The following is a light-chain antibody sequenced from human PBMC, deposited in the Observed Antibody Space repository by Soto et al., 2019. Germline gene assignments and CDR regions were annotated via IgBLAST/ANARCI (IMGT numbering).Light chain of an antibody. V-gene: IGKV3-11*01. Sequence: EIVLTQSPATLSLSPGERATLSCRASQSVSTYLAWYQQKPGQAPRLLIYDASNRATGIPARFSCSGSGTDLTLTISSLEPEDFAVYYCQQGNTFGQGTRLEIK. CDR3: QQGNT. J-gene: IGKJ5*01. CDR2: DAS. CDR1: QSVSTY.